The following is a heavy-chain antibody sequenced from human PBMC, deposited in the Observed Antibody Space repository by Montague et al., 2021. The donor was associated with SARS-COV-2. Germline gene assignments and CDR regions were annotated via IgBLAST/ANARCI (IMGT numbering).Heavy chain of an antibody. J-gene: IGHJ4*02. CDR2: VSYSSTYI. D-gene: IGHD5-24*01. Sequence: SLRLSCAASGFTLSYYNMNWIRQAPGKGLEWVSSVSYSSTYIYYADSVKGRFSISRDNAQNSLSLQMNNLRADDTAVYYCVRDQSPMGFDYWGQGTLVTVSS. V-gene: IGHV3-21*03. CDR3: VRDQSPMGFDY. CDR1: GFTLSYYN.